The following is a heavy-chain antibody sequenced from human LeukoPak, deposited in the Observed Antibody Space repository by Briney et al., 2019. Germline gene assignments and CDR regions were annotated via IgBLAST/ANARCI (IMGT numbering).Heavy chain of an antibody. Sequence: GRSLRLSCAASGFTLSSSAMNWVRQAPGKGLEWVSSINNVGSHIYYAGSVKGRFTISRDNTKNSLYLQMNSLRAEDTAVYYCSRDPTYYLRYGYFDHWGQGALVTVSS. CDR1: GFTLSSSA. V-gene: IGHV3-21*01. CDR2: INNVGSHI. CDR3: SRDPTYYLRYGYFDH. D-gene: IGHD1-26*01. J-gene: IGHJ4*02.